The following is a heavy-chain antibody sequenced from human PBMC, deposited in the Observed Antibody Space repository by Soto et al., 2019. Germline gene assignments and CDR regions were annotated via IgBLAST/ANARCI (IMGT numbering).Heavy chain of an antibody. J-gene: IGHJ4*02. CDR1: GGTFSSYT. V-gene: IGHV1-69*02. CDR3: ELSLRQYYFDY. D-gene: IGHD5-12*01. CDR2: IIPILGIA. Sequence: QVQLVQSGAEVKKPGSSVKVSCKASGGTFSSYTISWVRQAPGQGLEWMGRIIPILGIANYAQKFQGRVTLTADKSTSTAYMDLSSLRSEDTAVYYCELSLRQYYFDYWGQGTLVNVSS.